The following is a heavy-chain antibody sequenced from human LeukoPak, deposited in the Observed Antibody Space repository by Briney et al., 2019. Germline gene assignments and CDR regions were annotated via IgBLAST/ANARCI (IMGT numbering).Heavy chain of an antibody. D-gene: IGHD6-19*01. Sequence: ASVKVSCKASGYTFTSYYMHWVRQAPRQGLEWMGIINPSGGSTSYAQKFQGRITMTRDMSTSTDYMELSSLRSEDTAVYYCARGAVAGTRTRWFDPWGQGTLVTVSS. CDR3: ARGAVAGTRTRWFDP. J-gene: IGHJ5*02. CDR1: GYTFTSYY. CDR2: INPSGGST. V-gene: IGHV1-46*01.